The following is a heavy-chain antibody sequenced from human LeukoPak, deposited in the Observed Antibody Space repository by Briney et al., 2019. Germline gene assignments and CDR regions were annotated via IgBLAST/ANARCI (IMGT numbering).Heavy chain of an antibody. CDR3: ARSPRYLSFYYYYMDV. J-gene: IGHJ6*03. D-gene: IGHD3-16*02. V-gene: IGHV1-69*13. CDR1: GGTFSSYA. CDR2: IIPIFGTA. Sequence: SVKVSCKASGGTFSSYAISWVRQAPGQGLEWMGGIIPIFGTANYAQKFQGRVTITADESTSTAYMELSSLRSEDTAVYYCARSPRYLSFYYYYMDVWGKGTTVTVSS.